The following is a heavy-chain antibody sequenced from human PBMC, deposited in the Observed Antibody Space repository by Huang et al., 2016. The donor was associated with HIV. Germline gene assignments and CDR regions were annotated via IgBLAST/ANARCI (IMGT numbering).Heavy chain of an antibody. Sequence: EVQLLESGGDLVQPGGSLRLSCAASGFTFSIYAMTWVRQAPGKGLEWGSTMSGGDGNTYYADSVKGRFTISRDNSKNTLYLQIHSLGAEDTAIYYCAKGRTTVAKAFDYWGQGTLVTVSS. V-gene: IGHV3-23*01. D-gene: IGHD4-17*01. CDR2: MSGGDGNT. CDR1: GFTFSIYA. J-gene: IGHJ4*02. CDR3: AKGRTTVAKAFDY.